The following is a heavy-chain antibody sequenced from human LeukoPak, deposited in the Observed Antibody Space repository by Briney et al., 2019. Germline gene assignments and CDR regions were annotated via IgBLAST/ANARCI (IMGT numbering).Heavy chain of an antibody. D-gene: IGHD6-25*01. V-gene: IGHV1-69*05. CDR2: GIPIFGTA. Sequence: SVKVSCKASGCTFSSYAISWVRQAPGQGLEWMGGGIPIFGTANSAQKFQGRVTLTTDESPSTAYMELSSLRSEDTAVYFCARPEQRLRGAFDIWGQGTMVTVSS. CDR3: ARPEQRLRGAFDI. CDR1: GCTFSSYA. J-gene: IGHJ3*02.